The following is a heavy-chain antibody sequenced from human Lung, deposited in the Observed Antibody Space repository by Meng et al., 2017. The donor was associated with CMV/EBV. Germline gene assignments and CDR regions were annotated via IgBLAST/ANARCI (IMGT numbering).Heavy chain of an antibody. V-gene: IGHV3-23*01. CDR3: GRSNHFDY. D-gene: IGHD1-14*01. Sequence: EVQLLESGXGLVQPGGSLRLPCAASGFTFSIYAMNWVRQAPGKGLEWVSTISQSGDATYYADSVQGRFTISRDNSKNTLFLQMNSLRADDTAVYYCGRSNHFDYWCQGTLVTVSS. CDR1: GFTFSIYA. CDR2: ISQSGDAT. J-gene: IGHJ4*02.